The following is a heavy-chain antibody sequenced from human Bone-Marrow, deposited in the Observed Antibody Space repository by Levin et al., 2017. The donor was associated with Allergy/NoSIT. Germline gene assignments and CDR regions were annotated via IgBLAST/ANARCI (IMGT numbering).Heavy chain of an antibody. D-gene: IGHD3-3*01. CDR3: ASGPRLRFLEWVGDY. Sequence: PSETLSLTCAASGFTFSSYAMHWVRQAPGKGLEWVAVISYDGSNKYYADSVKGRFTISRDNSKNTLYLQMNSLRAEDTAVYYCASGPRLRFLEWVGDYWGQGTLVTVSS. CDR1: GFTFSSYA. CDR2: ISYDGSNK. V-gene: IGHV3-30*04. J-gene: IGHJ4*02.